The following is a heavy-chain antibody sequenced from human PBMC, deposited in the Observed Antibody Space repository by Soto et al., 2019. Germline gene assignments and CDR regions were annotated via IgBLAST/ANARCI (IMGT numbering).Heavy chain of an antibody. D-gene: IGHD6-19*01. V-gene: IGHV4-34*01. CDR2: INHTGRS. Sequence: SETLSLTCAVSREYFSTYFWHWIRQSPGKGLEWIGEINHTGRSNYNPSLRSRVTMSIDMSRNQFSLKLTSVTAADTAVYYCARGGSSDWQVAFEIWGQGTMVTVSS. J-gene: IGHJ3*02. CDR1: REYFSTYF. CDR3: ARGGSSDWQVAFEI.